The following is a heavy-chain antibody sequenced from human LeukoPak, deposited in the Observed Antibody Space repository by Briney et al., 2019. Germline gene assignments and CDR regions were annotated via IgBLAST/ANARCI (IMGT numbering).Heavy chain of an antibody. CDR1: GFSLSTSGLG. CDR3: AHRGYTYAFDP. J-gene: IGHJ5*02. Sequence: SGPTLVNPTQTLTLTCTFSGFSLSTSGLGVGWIRQPPGKALEWLALIYWNDDKRYTPSLKNRLTITKDTSKNQVVLTMTNMDPVDTATYYCAHRGYTYAFDPWGQGTLVTVSS. V-gene: IGHV2-5*01. CDR2: IYWNDDK. D-gene: IGHD5-18*01.